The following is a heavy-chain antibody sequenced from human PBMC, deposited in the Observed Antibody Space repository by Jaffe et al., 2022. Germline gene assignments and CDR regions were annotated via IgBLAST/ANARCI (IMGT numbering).Heavy chain of an antibody. CDR2: IYYSGST. V-gene: IGHV4-39*01. Sequence: QLQLQESGPGLVKPSETLSLTCTVSGGSISSSSYYWGWIRQPPGKGLEWIGSIYYSGSTYYNPSLKSRVTISVDTSKNQFSLKLSSVTAADTAVYYCARSPNYDYIWGSYRYLDYWGQGTLVTVSS. D-gene: IGHD3-16*02. CDR3: ARSPNYDYIWGSYRYLDY. J-gene: IGHJ4*02. CDR1: GGSISSSSYY.